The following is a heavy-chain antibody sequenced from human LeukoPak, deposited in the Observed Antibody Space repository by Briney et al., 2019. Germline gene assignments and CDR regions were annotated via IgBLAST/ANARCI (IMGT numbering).Heavy chain of an antibody. D-gene: IGHD2-8*01. CDR1: GGSMSTYY. Sequence: PSETLSLTCTVSGGSMSTYYWSWIRQPPGKGLEWIGYINYSGSTNYNPSLRSRVTISVDTSKNQFSLNLSSVTAADTAVYYCARLNGDYWGQGTLVTVSS. CDR3: ARLNGDY. J-gene: IGHJ4*02. V-gene: IGHV4-59*08. CDR2: INYSGST.